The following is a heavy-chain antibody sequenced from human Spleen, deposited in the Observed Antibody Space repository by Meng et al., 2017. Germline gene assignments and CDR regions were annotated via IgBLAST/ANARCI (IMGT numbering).Heavy chain of an antibody. CDR3: ARVTSGWSGPAY. D-gene: IGHD6-19*01. J-gene: IGHJ4*02. CDR1: GYSISSGYY. Sequence: SETLSLTCSVSGYSISSGYYWGWIRQPPGKGLEWLGHIYHSGSTYYNPSLKSRVTISVDTSKNQFSLKLTSVAAADTAVYYCARVTSGWSGPAYWGQGTLVTVSS. V-gene: IGHV4-38-2*02. CDR2: IYHSGST.